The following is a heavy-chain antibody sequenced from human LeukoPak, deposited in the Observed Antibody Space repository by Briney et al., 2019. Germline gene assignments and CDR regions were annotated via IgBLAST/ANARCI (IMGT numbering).Heavy chain of an antibody. CDR2: IYTSGST. V-gene: IGHV4-4*07. D-gene: IGHD3-9*01. CDR3: ARVSFDWSYYFDY. Sequence: SETLSLTCTVSGGSISSYYWGWIRQPAGKGLEWIGRIYTSGSTNYNPSLKSRVTMSVDTSKNQISLKLSSVAAADTAVYYCARVSFDWSYYFDYWGQGTLVTVSS. CDR1: GGSISSYY. J-gene: IGHJ4*02.